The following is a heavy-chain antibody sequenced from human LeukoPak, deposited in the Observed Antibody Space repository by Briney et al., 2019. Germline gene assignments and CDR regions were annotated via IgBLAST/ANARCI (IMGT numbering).Heavy chain of an antibody. Sequence: SETLSLTCTVSGGSISSYYWSWIRQPPGKGLEWIGYICYSGSTNYNPSLKSRVTISVDTSKNQFSLKLSSVTAADTAVYYCARHGRDILTGYGNNWFDPWGQGTLVTVSS. V-gene: IGHV4-59*08. CDR3: ARHGRDILTGYGNNWFDP. D-gene: IGHD3-9*01. J-gene: IGHJ5*02. CDR2: ICYSGST. CDR1: GGSISSYY.